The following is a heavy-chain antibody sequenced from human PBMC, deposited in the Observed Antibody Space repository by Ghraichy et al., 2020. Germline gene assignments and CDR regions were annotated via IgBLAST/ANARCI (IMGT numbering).Heavy chain of an antibody. V-gene: IGHV3-30-3*01. Sequence: GSLRLSCAASGFSFSSYAMHWVRQAPGKGLEWVAVISYDGNNKYYADSVKGRFTISRDKSKRTLYLQMNSLRAEDTAVYYCARAGTVATIHDPFDVWGQGTMVTVSS. J-gene: IGHJ3*01. D-gene: IGHD5-24*01. CDR1: GFSFSSYA. CDR3: ARAGTVATIHDPFDV. CDR2: ISYDGNNK.